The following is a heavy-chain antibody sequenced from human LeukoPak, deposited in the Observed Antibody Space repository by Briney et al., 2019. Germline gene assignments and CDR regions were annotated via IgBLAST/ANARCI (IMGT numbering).Heavy chain of an antibody. D-gene: IGHD5-12*01. CDR1: GFTFSSYW. CDR3: TRSGAGYDFQAFDI. Sequence: GGSLRLSCAASGFTFSSYWMSWVRQAPGKGLEWVANIKQDGSEKYYVDSVKGRFTISRDNAKNSLYLQMNSLRAEDTAVYYCTRSGAGYDFQAFDIWGQGTMVTVSS. CDR2: IKQDGSEK. V-gene: IGHV3-7*01. J-gene: IGHJ3*02.